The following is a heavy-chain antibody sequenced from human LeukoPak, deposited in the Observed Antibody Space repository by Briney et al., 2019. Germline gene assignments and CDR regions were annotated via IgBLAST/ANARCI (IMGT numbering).Heavy chain of an antibody. J-gene: IGHJ4*02. CDR2: IRQDGSEI. CDR1: GFSFSSYW. D-gene: IGHD2-15*01. V-gene: IGHV3-7*01. CDR3: ARVEGYCSGGSCYPFDY. Sequence: GGSLRLSCAASGFSFSSYWMTWVRQAPGKGLEWVANIRQDGSEIYYVDSVKGRFTISRDNAKNSLYLQMNSLRAEDAAVYYCARVEGYCSGGSCYPFDYWGQGTLVTVSS.